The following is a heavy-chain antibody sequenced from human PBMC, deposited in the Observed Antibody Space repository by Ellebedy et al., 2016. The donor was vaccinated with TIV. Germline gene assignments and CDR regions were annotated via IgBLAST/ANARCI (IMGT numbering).Heavy chain of an antibody. V-gene: IGHV3-21*01. CDR2: ISSSSSYI. Sequence: GGSLRLXXTASGFTFSSYSMNWVRQAPGKGLEWVSSISSSSSYIYYADSVKGRFTISRDNAKNSLYLQMNSLRAEDTAVYYCARDDARAYCSSTSCYKGWFDPWGQGTLVTVSS. D-gene: IGHD2-2*02. CDR3: ARDDARAYCSSTSCYKGWFDP. CDR1: GFTFSSYS. J-gene: IGHJ5*02.